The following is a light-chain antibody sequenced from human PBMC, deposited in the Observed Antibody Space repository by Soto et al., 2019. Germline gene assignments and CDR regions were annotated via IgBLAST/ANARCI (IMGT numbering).Light chain of an antibody. J-gene: IGKJ1*01. Sequence: DIQMTPSPSSLSASVGDRVTITCRASQGIDRWLAWYQQKPGEAPKVLIYAASSLRSGVPSRFSGSGYGTDFSLTISSLQPEDFATYYCQQFAISTTFGQGTKVDIK. V-gene: IGKV1D-16*01. CDR2: AAS. CDR1: QGIDRW. CDR3: QQFAISTT.